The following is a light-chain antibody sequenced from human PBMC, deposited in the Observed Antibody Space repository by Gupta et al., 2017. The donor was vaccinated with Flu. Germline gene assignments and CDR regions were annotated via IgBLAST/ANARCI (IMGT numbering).Light chain of an antibody. J-gene: IGKJ4*01. Sequence: DIQMTQSPSSLSASVGDRVTITCQASQGITTYLNWYQQKPGKAPKLLIYDTSYLETGVPSRFSGNRSGTEFTFTSSSLQKEDSAKYCGQQDEDLPLFGGGTRVEIK. V-gene: IGKV1-33*01. CDR3: QQDEDLPL. CDR1: QGITTY. CDR2: DTS.